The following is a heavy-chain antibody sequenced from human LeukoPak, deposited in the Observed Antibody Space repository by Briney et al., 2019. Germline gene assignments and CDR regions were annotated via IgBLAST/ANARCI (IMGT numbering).Heavy chain of an antibody. CDR2: ISWNSGSI. CDR1: GFTFDDYA. CDR3: AKDKGLGSSGCYPSQYYYYGMDV. J-gene: IGHJ6*02. V-gene: IGHV3-9*01. Sequence: SGRSLRLSCAASGFTFDDYAMHWVRQAPGKGLEWVSGISWNSGSIGYADSVKGRFTISRDNAKNSLYLQMNSLRAEDTALYYCAKDKGLGSSGCYPSQYYYYGMDVWGQGTTVTVSS. D-gene: IGHD6-19*01.